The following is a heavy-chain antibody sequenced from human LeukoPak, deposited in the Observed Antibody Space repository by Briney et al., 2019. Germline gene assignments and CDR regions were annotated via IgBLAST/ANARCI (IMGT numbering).Heavy chain of an antibody. D-gene: IGHD3-22*01. V-gene: IGHV3-30-3*01. Sequence: GGSLRLSCAASGFTFSSYAMHWVRQAPGKGLEWVAVISYDGSNKYYADSVKGRFTISRDNAKNSLYLQMNSLRAEDTAVYYCARDFNYDKCWGQGTLVTVSS. CDR2: ISYDGSNK. CDR1: GFTFSSYA. J-gene: IGHJ4*02. CDR3: ARDFNYDKC.